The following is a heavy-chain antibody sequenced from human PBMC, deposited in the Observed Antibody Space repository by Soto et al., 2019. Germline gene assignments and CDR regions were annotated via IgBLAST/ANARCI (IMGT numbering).Heavy chain of an antibody. CDR3: ARAGYGIPFDY. CDR2: IKEDGSEI. V-gene: IGHV3-7*03. J-gene: IGHJ4*02. CDR1: GFTFSHYW. D-gene: IGHD4-17*01. Sequence: TGGSLRLSCAASGFTFSHYWMNWVRQAPGKGLEWLANIKEDGSEIYYVASVKGRFTISRDNTKNSLYLQMNSLRAEDTALYYCARAGYGIPFDYWRQGTLVTVSS.